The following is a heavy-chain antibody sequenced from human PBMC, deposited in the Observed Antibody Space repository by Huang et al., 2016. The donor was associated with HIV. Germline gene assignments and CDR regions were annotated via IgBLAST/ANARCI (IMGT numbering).Heavy chain of an antibody. V-gene: IGHV4-34*01. D-gene: IGHD1-1*01. CDR3: ARERMMSWLDDHDAFDI. Sequence: QVQLQQWGAGLLKPSETLSLTCAVYGGSFSGYYWSWIRQSPGKGLECIWEINHSGSTNYNPSLKSRLTISVDTSKNQFSLKLSSVTAADTAVYYCARERMMSWLDDHDAFDIWGQGTMVTVSS. CDR1: GGSFSGYY. CDR2: INHSGST. J-gene: IGHJ3*02.